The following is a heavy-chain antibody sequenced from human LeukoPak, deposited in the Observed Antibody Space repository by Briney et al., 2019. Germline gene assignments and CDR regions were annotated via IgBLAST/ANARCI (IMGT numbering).Heavy chain of an antibody. CDR1: GYTFTSYG. CDR2: ISAYNGNT. D-gene: IGHD1-1*01. Sequence: ASVKVSCKTSGYTFTSYGISWVRQAPGQGLEWMGWISAYNGNTRHAQKVQGRVTMTTDTSTSTAYMELRSLRFDDTAVYYCARRQGTTLSFDYWGQGTLVTVSS. J-gene: IGHJ4*02. V-gene: IGHV1-18*01. CDR3: ARRQGTTLSFDY.